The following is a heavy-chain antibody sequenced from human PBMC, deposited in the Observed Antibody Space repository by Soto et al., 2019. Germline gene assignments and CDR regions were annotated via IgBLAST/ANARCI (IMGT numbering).Heavy chain of an antibody. CDR1: NGSFSVYY. Sequence: SETLSLTCAVYNGSFSVYYWTWIRQPPGKGLEWSGEINHSGSTNYNPSLKSRGTISVDTSQTQFSLKLSSVPAADTAVYYWARDSTRRGACDIWGQGTMVTVSS. CDR3: ARDSTRRGACDI. J-gene: IGHJ3*02. V-gene: IGHV4-34*01. CDR2: INHSGST. D-gene: IGHD2-2*01.